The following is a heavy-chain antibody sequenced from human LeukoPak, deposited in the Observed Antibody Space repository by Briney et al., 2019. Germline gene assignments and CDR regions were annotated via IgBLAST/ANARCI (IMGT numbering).Heavy chain of an antibody. J-gene: IGHJ2*01. CDR1: GGSISRSNW. Sequence: PSGTLSLTCAVSGGSISRSNWWSWVRQPPGKELEWIGEIYHSGSTNYNPSLKSRVTISVDKSKNQFSLKLSSVTAADTAVYYCAREDYDDSGAWYFDLWGRGTLVTVSS. CDR2: IYHSGST. V-gene: IGHV4-4*02. CDR3: AREDYDDSGAWYFDL. D-gene: IGHD3-3*01.